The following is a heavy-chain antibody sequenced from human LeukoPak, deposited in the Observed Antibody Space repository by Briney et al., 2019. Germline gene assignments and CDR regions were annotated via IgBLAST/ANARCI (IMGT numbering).Heavy chain of an antibody. V-gene: IGHV4-4*07. Sequence: SETLSPTCTVSGGSISSYYWSWIRQPAGKGLEWIGRIYTSGSTNYNPSLKSRVTMSVDTSKNQFSLKLSSVTAADTAVYYCARRALIYDFWSGYSGYDAFDIWGQGTMVTVSS. CDR3: ARRALIYDFWSGYSGYDAFDI. D-gene: IGHD3-3*01. CDR2: IYTSGST. J-gene: IGHJ3*02. CDR1: GGSISSYY.